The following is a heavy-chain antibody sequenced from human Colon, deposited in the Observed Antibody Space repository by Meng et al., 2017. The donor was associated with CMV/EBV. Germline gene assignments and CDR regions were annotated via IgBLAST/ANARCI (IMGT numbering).Heavy chain of an antibody. V-gene: IGHV4-61*05. D-gene: IGHD2/OR15-2a*01. J-gene: IGHJ5*02. CDR3: VKIEGRCDSQSCSYYRWFDP. CDR2: IYYNGNT. CDR1: GGSISRSSYY. Sequence: ESLRLSCTVSGGSISRSSYYWSWIRQRPGEGLEWIGFIYYNGNTEYNPSLKSRLTISIDTSKNQFFLNLRSVTAADTAVYHCVKIEGRCDSQSCSYYRWFDPWGQGILVTVSS.